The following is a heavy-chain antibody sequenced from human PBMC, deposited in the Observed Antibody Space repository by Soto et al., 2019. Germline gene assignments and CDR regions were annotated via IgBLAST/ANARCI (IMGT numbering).Heavy chain of an antibody. CDR1: GGSIISGDYY. Sequence: ASETLSLTCIVSGGSIISGDYYWSWIRQPPGKGLEWIGYIYYSGDTYYNPSLKSRVTISVDTSKNQFSLKLSSVTAADTAVYYCACIFSGGYGYGFYYYGMDVWGQGTTVTSP. CDR2: IYYSGDT. V-gene: IGHV4-30-4*01. CDR3: ACIFSGGYGYGFYYYGMDV. J-gene: IGHJ6*02. D-gene: IGHD5-18*01.